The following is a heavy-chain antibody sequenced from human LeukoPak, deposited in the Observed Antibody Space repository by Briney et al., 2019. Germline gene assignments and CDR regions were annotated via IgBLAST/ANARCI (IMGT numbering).Heavy chain of an antibody. Sequence: GGSLRLSCAASGFTFSSYGVHWVRQAPGKGLEWVAVISYDGSNKYYADSVKGRFTISRDNSKNTLYLQMNSLRAEDTAVYYCAKDLGFVGLDYWGQGTLVTVSS. V-gene: IGHV3-30*18. CDR3: AKDLGFVGLDY. J-gene: IGHJ4*02. D-gene: IGHD1-26*01. CDR1: GFTFSSYG. CDR2: ISYDGSNK.